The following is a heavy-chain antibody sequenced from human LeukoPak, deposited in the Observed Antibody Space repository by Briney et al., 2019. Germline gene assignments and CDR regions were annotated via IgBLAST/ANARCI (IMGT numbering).Heavy chain of an antibody. J-gene: IGHJ4*02. V-gene: IGHV3-23*01. CDR2: INDRGDST. Sequence: GGSLRLSCAASGFSLTTYAMGWVRQAPGKGLEWVSVINDRGDSTYYADSVKGRFTISRDSSKNTLYLQMNSLRAEDTAVYYCAKVTYGSGTYGAFDSWGQGTLVTVSS. CDR1: GFSLTTYA. CDR3: AKVTYGSGTYGAFDS. D-gene: IGHD3-10*01.